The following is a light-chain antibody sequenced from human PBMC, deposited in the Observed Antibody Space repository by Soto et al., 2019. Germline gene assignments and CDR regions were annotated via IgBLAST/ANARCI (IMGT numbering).Light chain of an antibody. CDR1: QSVSSDW. J-gene: IGKJ1*01. CDR2: GAS. Sequence: TVLTQSPGTLSLSPGERAALSCRASQSVSSDWLAWYQQKPGQPPRLLIYGASNRATGIPDRCSGSGSGTDITLTISRLEPADFAVYFCQDYHGSPPTFGQGTMVEIK. CDR3: QDYHGSPPT. V-gene: IGKV3-20*01.